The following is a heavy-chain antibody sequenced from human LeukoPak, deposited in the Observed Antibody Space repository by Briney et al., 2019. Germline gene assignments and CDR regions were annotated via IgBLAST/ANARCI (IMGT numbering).Heavy chain of an antibody. CDR1: GFTFSSYA. CDR2: ISGSGGST. V-gene: IGHV3-23*01. CDR3: AKGRGYDYVWGSYRYTDDAFDI. D-gene: IGHD3-16*02. J-gene: IGHJ3*02. Sequence: GGSLRLSCAASGFTFSSYAMSWVRQAPGKGLEWVSAISGSGGSTYYADSVKGRSTISRDNSKNTLYLQMNSLRAEDTAVYYCAKGRGYDYVWGSYRYTDDAFDIWGQGTMVTVSS.